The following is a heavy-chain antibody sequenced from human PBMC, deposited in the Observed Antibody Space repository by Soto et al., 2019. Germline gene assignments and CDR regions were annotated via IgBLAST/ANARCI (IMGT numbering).Heavy chain of an antibody. CDR3: ARENQGGTYYYDSSGYRIAYFQH. CDR2: ISAYNGNT. CDR1: GYAFTSKC. J-gene: IGHJ1*01. D-gene: IGHD3-22*01. V-gene: IGHV1-18*01. Sequence: APVEACSKASGYAFTSKCMRWVRQAPGKGLEWMGWISAYNGNTNYAQKLQGRVTMTTDTSTSTAYMELRSLRSDDTAVYYCARENQGGTYYYDSSGYRIAYFQHRGQGTLLTVSS.